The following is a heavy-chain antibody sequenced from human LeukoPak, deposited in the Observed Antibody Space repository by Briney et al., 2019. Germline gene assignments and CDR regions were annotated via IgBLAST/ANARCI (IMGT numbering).Heavy chain of an antibody. D-gene: IGHD6-13*01. CDR3: ARDSSSNWIFDY. CDR1: GFTFSSYS. Sequence: GGSLRLSCAASGFTFSSYSMSWVRQAPGKGLEWVAFISSSSSTIYYADSVKGPFTISRDNAKNSLYLQMNSLRDEDTAVYYCARDSSSNWIFDYWGQGNLVTVSS. CDR2: ISSSSSTI. J-gene: IGHJ4*02. V-gene: IGHV3-48*02.